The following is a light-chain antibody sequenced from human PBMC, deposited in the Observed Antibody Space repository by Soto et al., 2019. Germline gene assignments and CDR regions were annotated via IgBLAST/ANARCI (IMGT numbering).Light chain of an antibody. CDR2: EVS. V-gene: IGLV2-8*01. J-gene: IGLJ1*01. CDR1: SNDVGGYNY. CDR3: SSYAGSNSYV. Sequence: QSVLTQPPSASGSPGQSVTISCTGTSNDVGGYNYVYWYQQHPGKAPKLMIYEVSKRPSWVPDRFSGSQSGSTASLTVSWRQAEDEVDDYCSSYAGSNSYVFGTGTKLTVL.